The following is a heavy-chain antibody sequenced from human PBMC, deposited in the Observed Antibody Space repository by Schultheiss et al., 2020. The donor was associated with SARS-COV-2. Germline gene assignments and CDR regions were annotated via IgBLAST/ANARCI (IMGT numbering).Heavy chain of an antibody. J-gene: IGHJ6*02. D-gene: IGHD6-6*01. V-gene: IGHV3-9*01. CDR3: ARSGRVAARPGGRYYYYYCMDV. CDR2: ISWNSVSI. Sequence: SLKISCAASGFTFDDFAMHWVRQAPGKGLEWVSGISWNSVSIGYADSVKGRFTISRDNSKNTLYLQMNSLRAEDTAVYYCARSGRVAARPGGRYYYYYCMDVWGQGTTVTVSS. CDR1: GFTFDDFA.